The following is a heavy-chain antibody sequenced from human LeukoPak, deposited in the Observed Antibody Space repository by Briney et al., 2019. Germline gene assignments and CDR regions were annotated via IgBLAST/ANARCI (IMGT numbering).Heavy chain of an antibody. J-gene: IGHJ4*02. CDR1: GGSISSGDYY. CDR2: IYYSGST. D-gene: IGHD4-23*01. V-gene: IGHV4-30-4*01. Sequence: SGPGLVKPSQTLSLTCTVSGGSISSGDYYWSWIRQPPGKGLEWIGYIYYSGSTYYNPSLKSQVTISVDTSKNQFSLKLSSVTAADTAVYYCARAGDYGGNPMNTPDYWGQGTLVTVSS. CDR3: ARAGDYGGNPMNTPDY.